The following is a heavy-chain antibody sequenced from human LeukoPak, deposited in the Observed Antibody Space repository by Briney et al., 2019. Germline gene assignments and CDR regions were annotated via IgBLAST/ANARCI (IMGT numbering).Heavy chain of an antibody. CDR3: AEDTAVYYCARSGGTYRLKNYYFDY. Sequence: PGGSLRLSCAASGFTFSSYSMNWVRQTPGKGLEWVSSISSSSSYIYYADSLKGRFTISRDNAKNSLYLQMNSLRAEDTADSLRAEDTAVYYCARSGGTYRLKNYYFDYWGQGTLVTVSS. CDR1: GFTFSSYS. CDR2: ISSSSSYI. D-gene: IGHD3-16*02. J-gene: IGHJ4*02. V-gene: IGHV3-21*01.